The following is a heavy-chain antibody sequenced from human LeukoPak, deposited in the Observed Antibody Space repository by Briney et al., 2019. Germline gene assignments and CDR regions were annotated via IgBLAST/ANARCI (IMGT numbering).Heavy chain of an antibody. Sequence: GESLMISCKGSGYSSTSYWISWVRRMPGKGLEWMGRIDPSDSYPNYSPSFQGHVTISADKSISTAYLQWSSLKASDTAMYCCARHVYYGSGISFDPWGQGTLVTVSS. V-gene: IGHV5-10-1*01. CDR2: IDPSDSYP. D-gene: IGHD3-10*01. CDR3: ARHVYYGSGISFDP. J-gene: IGHJ5*02. CDR1: GYSSTSYW.